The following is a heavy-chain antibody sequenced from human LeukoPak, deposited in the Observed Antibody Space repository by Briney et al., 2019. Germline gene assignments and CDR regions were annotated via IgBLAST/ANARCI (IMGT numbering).Heavy chain of an antibody. V-gene: IGHV3-7*04. CDR1: GFTFSKSW. D-gene: IGHD3-3*01. Sequence: QSGGSLRLSCAASGFTFSKSWTSWLRQTPEKGLEWVANIKEDGSAKYYVDSVKGRFTISRDNAKNSLYLQMNSLRAEDTAVYYCAKDDEGYYWGQGILVTVSS. CDR3: AKDDEGYY. J-gene: IGHJ4*02. CDR2: IKEDGSAK.